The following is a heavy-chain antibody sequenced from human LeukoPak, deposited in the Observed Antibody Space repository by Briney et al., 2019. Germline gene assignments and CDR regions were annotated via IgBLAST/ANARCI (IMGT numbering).Heavy chain of an antibody. CDR3: ARQDIVVVPAAAGMDV. J-gene: IGHJ6*02. D-gene: IGHD2-2*01. CDR1: GFTFSSYA. V-gene: IGHV3-30*04. CDR2: ISYDGSNK. Sequence: PGGSLRLSCAASGFTFSSYAMHWVRQAPGKGLEWVAVISYDGSNKHYADSVKGRSTISRDNSKNTLYLQMNSLRAEDTAVYYCARQDIVVVPAAAGMDVWGQGTTVTVSS.